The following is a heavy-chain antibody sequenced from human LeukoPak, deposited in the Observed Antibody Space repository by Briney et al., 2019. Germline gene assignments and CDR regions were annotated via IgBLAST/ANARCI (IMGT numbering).Heavy chain of an antibody. CDR3: ASLMTSVTIPDY. J-gene: IGHJ4*02. Sequence: GGFLRLSCAASGFAFSSYSMNWIRQAPGKGLEWISSITTSSSHVYYADSVKGRFTISRDNAKNSLYLQMNSLRAEDTAVYYCASLMTSVTIPDYWGQGTLVTVSS. CDR1: GFAFSSYS. CDR2: ITTSSSHV. D-gene: IGHD4-17*01. V-gene: IGHV3-21*01.